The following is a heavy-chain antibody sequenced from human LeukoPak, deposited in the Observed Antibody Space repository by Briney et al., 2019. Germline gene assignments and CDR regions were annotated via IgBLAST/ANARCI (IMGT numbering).Heavy chain of an antibody. J-gene: IGHJ4*02. Sequence: ASVKVSCKASGYTFTSYGISWVRQAPGQGLEWMGWISAYNGNTNYAQKLQGRVTMTTDTSTSTAYMELRSLRSDDTAVYYCARDISYYDSSGSQAWGQGTLVTVSS. CDR2: ISAYNGNT. V-gene: IGHV1-18*01. CDR1: GYTFTSYG. CDR3: ARDISYYDSSGSQA. D-gene: IGHD3-22*01.